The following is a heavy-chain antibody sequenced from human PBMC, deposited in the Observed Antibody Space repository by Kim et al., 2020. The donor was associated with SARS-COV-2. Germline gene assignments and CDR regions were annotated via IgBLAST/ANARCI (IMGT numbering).Heavy chain of an antibody. CDR2: ISYDGSNN. D-gene: IGHD6-19*01. CDR3: AKEEGSGYSSGWTYYYYGMDG. Sequence: GGSLRLSCAASGFTFSSYGMHWVRQAPGKGLEWVAVISYDGSNNYYADSVKGRFTISRDNSKNTLYLQMNSLRAEDTAVYYCAKEEGSGYSSGWTYYYYGMDGWGQGTTVTVSS. CDR1: GFTFSSYG. V-gene: IGHV3-30*18. J-gene: IGHJ6*02.